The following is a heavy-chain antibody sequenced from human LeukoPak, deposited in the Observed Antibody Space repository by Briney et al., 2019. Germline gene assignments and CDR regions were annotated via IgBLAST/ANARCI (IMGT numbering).Heavy chain of an antibody. J-gene: IGHJ5*02. D-gene: IGHD2-2*01. CDR1: GGSFSGYY. CDR2: INHSGST. CDR3: ARQVPAAANSFWFDP. V-gene: IGHV4-34*01. Sequence: LSETLSLTCAVYGGSFSGYYWSWIRQPPGKGLEWIGEINHSGSTNYNPSLKSRVTISVDTSKNQFSLKLSSVTAADTAVYYCARQVPAAANSFWFDPWGQGTLVTVSS.